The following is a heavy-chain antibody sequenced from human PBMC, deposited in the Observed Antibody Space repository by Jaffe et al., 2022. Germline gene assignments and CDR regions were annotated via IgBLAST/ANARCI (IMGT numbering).Heavy chain of an antibody. V-gene: IGHV3-23*01. CDR1: GFTFSTYA. CDR3: AKGYGDYGSTYYYYYYMDV. CDR2: ISGSGGGT. Sequence: EVQLLESGGGLVQPGGSLRLSCAASGFTFSTYAMSWVRQAPGKGLEWVSAISGSGGGTYYADSVKGRFTISRDNSKNTLYLQMNSLRAEDTALYYCAKGYGDYGSTYYYYYYMDVWGKGTTVTVSS. D-gene: IGHD4-17*01. J-gene: IGHJ6*03.